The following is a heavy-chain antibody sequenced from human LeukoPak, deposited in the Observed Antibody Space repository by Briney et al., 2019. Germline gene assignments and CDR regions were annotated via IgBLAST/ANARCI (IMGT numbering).Heavy chain of an antibody. J-gene: IGHJ4*02. V-gene: IGHV3-7*03. D-gene: IGHD6-19*01. CDR2: IKQDGSEE. CDR1: GFTFSSYW. CDR3: ARDKGGAVPGTGSLGY. Sequence: GGSLRLSCAASGFTFSSYWMSWVRQAPGKGLEWVANIKQDGSEEYYVDSVKGRLTISRDNAKNSLYLQMNSLRAEDTAVYYCARDKGGAVPGTGSLGYWGQGTLVIVSS.